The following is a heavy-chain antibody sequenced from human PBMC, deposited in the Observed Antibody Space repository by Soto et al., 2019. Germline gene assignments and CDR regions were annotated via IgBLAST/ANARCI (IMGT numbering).Heavy chain of an antibody. Sequence: SQTLSLTCTVSGGSISSYYWSWIRQPPGKGLEWIGYIYYSGSTNYNPSLKSRVTISVDTSKNQFSLKLSSVTAADTAVYYCARDRYCSGGSCYRRGYYFDYWGQGTLVTVS. D-gene: IGHD2-15*01. CDR3: ARDRYCSGGSCYRRGYYFDY. J-gene: IGHJ4*02. CDR1: GGSISSYY. V-gene: IGHV4-59*01. CDR2: IYYSGST.